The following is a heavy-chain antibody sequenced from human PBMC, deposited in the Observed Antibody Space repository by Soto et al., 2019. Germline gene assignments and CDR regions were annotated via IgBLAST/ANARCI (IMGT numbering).Heavy chain of an antibody. CDR1: GGSINSGDYY. D-gene: IGHD6-19*01. CDR3: ARERLSSGWPLHFDY. V-gene: IGHV4-31*03. Sequence: SETLSLTCTVSGGSINSGDYYWSWIRQHPGKGLAWIGYISYSGSTYYNPSLKSRVSISIDTSKNQFSLRLSSVTAADTAVYYCARERLSSGWPLHFDYWGQGTLVTVSS. J-gene: IGHJ4*02. CDR2: ISYSGST.